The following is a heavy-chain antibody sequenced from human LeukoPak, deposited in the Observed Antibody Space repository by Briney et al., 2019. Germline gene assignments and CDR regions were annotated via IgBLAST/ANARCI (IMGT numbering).Heavy chain of an antibody. Sequence: PGGSLRLSCAASGFTVSSNYMSWVRQAPGKGLEWVSVIYSGGSTNYADSVKDRFTISRDNSMNTLYLQMNSLRAEDTALYYCARVMIFGMDVWGQGTTVTVSS. CDR3: ARVMIFGMDV. V-gene: IGHV3-66*01. CDR2: IYSGGST. J-gene: IGHJ6*02. D-gene: IGHD3/OR15-3a*01. CDR1: GFTVSSNY.